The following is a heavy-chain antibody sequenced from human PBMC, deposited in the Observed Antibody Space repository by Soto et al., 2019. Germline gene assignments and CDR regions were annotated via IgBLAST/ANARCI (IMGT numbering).Heavy chain of an antibody. J-gene: IGHJ6*02. CDR1: GFTFSTYG. CDR2: ISYNGHYI. Sequence: VGSLRLSCAASGFTFSTYGMNWVRQAPGKGLEWLSFISYNGHYIYYADSVKGRFTISRDNSKNTLSLQMDSLRAEDTAVYYCVIPLPSGRNYGMAFCGQGNKVTVYS. D-gene: IGHD3-10*01. V-gene: IGHV3-21*04. CDR3: VIPLPSGRNYGMAF.